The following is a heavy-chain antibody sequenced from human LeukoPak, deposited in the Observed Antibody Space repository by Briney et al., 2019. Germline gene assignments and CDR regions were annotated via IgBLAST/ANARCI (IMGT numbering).Heavy chain of an antibody. CDR1: GGSISSYY. Sequence: PSETLSLTCTVSGGSISSYYWSWIRQPPGKGLEWIGYIYYSGSTNYNPSLKSRVTISVDTSKNQFSLKLSSVTAADTAVYYCARTEMATPGLFDYWGQGTLVTVSS. D-gene: IGHD5-24*01. CDR3: ARTEMATPGLFDY. J-gene: IGHJ4*02. V-gene: IGHV4-59*01. CDR2: IYYSGST.